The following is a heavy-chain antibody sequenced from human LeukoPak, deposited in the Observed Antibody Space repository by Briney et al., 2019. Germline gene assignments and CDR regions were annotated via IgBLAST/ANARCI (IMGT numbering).Heavy chain of an antibody. CDR2: IYYSGST. V-gene: IGHV4-31*03. D-gene: IGHD6-19*01. J-gene: IGHJ4*02. CDR1: GGSISSGGYY. Sequence: PSETLSLTCTVSGGSISSGGYYWSWIRQHPGKGLEWIGYIYYSGSTYYNPSLKSRVTISVDTSKNQFSLKLSSVTAADTAVYYCARALAVAGTQPGDYWGQGTLVTVSS. CDR3: ARALAVAGTQPGDY.